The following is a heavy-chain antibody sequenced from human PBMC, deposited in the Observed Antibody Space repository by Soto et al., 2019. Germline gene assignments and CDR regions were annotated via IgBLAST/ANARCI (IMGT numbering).Heavy chain of an antibody. CDR1: GWSFSGYY. Sequence: PSETLSLTCAVYGWSFSGYYWSWIRQPPGKGLEWIGEINHSGSTNYNPSLKSRVTISVDTSKNQFSLKLSSVTAADTAVYYCARVSYYGSGSYYNGPNYYYGMDVWGQGTTVTVSS. CDR3: ARVSYYGSGSYYNGPNYYYGMDV. D-gene: IGHD3-10*01. V-gene: IGHV4-34*01. CDR2: INHSGST. J-gene: IGHJ6*02.